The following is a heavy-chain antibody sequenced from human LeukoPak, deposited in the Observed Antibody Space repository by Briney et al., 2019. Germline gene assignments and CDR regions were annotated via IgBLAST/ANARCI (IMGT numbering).Heavy chain of an antibody. D-gene: IGHD3-16*02. CDR2: INHSGST. Sequence: PSETLSLTCAVYGGSFSGYYWSWIRQPPGNGLEWIGEINHSGSTNYNPSLKSRVTISVDTSKNQFSLKLSSVTAADTAVYYCARVYDDYVWGSYRTLYNWFDPWGQGTLVTVSS. CDR3: ARVYDDYVWGSYRTLYNWFDP. J-gene: IGHJ5*02. CDR1: GGSFSGYY. V-gene: IGHV4-34*01.